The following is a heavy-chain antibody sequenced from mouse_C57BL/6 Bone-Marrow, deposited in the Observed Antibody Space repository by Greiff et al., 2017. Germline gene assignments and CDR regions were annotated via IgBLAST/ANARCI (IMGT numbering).Heavy chain of an antibody. CDR1: GYTFTSYW. Sequence: QVQLQQSGAELVKPGASVKLSCKASGYTFTSYWMHWVKQRPGQGLEWIGMIHPNSGSTNYNEKFKSKATLTVDKSSSTAYMQLSSLTSENSAVYYCARRNDYYGSSYGYFDVWGTGTTVTVSS. CDR3: ARRNDYYGSSYGYFDV. V-gene: IGHV1-64*01. D-gene: IGHD1-1*01. CDR2: IHPNSGST. J-gene: IGHJ1*03.